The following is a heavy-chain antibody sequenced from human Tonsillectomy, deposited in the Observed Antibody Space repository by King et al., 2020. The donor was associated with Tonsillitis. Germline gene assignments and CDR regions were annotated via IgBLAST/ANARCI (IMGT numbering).Heavy chain of an antibody. CDR1: GFIFSNYA. D-gene: IGHD6-19*01. Sequence: VQLVESGGGLVQPGGSLRLSCAASGFIFSNYAMSWVRQAPGKGLEWVSAISGSGGRTHYAESVKGRFTISRDNSKKTLYMQMNSLRAEDTAVYYCAKDTAVAGYYWGQGTQVIVSS. CDR3: AKDTAVAGYY. J-gene: IGHJ4*02. V-gene: IGHV3-23*04. CDR2: ISGSGGRT.